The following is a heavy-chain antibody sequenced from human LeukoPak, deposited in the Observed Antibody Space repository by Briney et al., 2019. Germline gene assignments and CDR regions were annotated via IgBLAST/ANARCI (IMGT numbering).Heavy chain of an antibody. CDR3: AKVRTSTRLAAAGYDY. J-gene: IGHJ4*02. Sequence: PGGSLRLSCAASGFTFSSYAMSWVRQAPGKGLEWVSAISGSGGSTYYADSVEGRFTISRDNSKNTLYLQMNSLRAEDTAVYYCAKVRTSTRLAAAGYDYWGQGTLVTVSS. CDR2: ISGSGGST. D-gene: IGHD6-13*01. CDR1: GFTFSSYA. V-gene: IGHV3-23*01.